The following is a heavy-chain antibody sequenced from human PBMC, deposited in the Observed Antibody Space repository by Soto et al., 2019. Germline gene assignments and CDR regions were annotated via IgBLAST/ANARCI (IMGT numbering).Heavy chain of an antibody. CDR2: IFSSGST. D-gene: IGHD6-13*01. Sequence: PSETLSLTCTVSGDSISSSSYFWGWIRQPPGKGLEWIGSIFSSGSTHYNPSLKSRVTMSVDTSENQFSLQLTSVTAADTAVYYCATSYGNAWYTYWGQGTQVTVSS. V-gene: IGHV4-39*07. CDR1: GDSISSSSYF. CDR3: ATSYGNAWYTY. J-gene: IGHJ4*02.